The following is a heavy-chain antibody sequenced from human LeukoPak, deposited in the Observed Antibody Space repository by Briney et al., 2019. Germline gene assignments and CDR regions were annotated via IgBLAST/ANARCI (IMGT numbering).Heavy chain of an antibody. CDR2: ISDSGIST. CDR3: AQGLWAFAY. V-gene: IGHV3-23*01. CDR1: GFTFSNYA. D-gene: IGHD7-27*01. Sequence: GGFLRLSCAVSGFTFSNYAMSWVRQAPGKGLEWVSGISDSGISTYYADSVKGRFTISRDNSKNTLYLQMNSLRAEDTAVYFCAQGLWAFAYWGQGTLVAASS. J-gene: IGHJ4*02.